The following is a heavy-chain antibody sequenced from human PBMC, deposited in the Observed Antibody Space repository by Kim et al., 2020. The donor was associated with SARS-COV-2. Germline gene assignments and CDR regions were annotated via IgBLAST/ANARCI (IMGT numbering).Heavy chain of an antibody. J-gene: IGHJ6*02. Sequence: RFTISRDNSKNTRFLQMDSLRPEDTAVYYCAKDRWLDLGGNYYYYYGMDVWGQGTTVTVSS. CDR3: AKDRWLDLGGNYYYYYGMDV. D-gene: IGHD6-19*01. V-gene: IGHV3-30*02.